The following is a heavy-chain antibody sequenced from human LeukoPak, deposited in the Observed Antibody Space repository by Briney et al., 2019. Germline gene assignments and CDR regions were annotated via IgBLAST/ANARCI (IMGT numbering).Heavy chain of an antibody. Sequence: GGSLRLSCAGSGFTFSYAWMSWVRQAPGKGLEWVGRTNDKSDGGTADYAAPVKGRFTLSRDDSKNTVYLQMNSLKIEDTAVYYCTTGLSHWGQGTLVTVSS. J-gene: IGHJ4*02. CDR1: GFTFSYAW. V-gene: IGHV3-15*01. CDR3: TTGLSH. CDR2: TNDKSDGGTA.